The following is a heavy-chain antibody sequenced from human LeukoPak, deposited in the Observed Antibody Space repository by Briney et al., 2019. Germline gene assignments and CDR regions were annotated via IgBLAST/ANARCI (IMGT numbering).Heavy chain of an antibody. J-gene: IGHJ4*02. CDR1: GGSFSGYY. Sequence: SETLSLTCAVYGGSFSGYYWSWIRQPPGKGPEWIGEINHSGSTNYNPSLKSRVTISVDTSKNQFSLKLSSVTAADTAVYYCARVSSSWAATDYWGQGTLVTVSS. CDR2: INHSGST. CDR3: ARVSSSWAATDY. V-gene: IGHV4-34*01. D-gene: IGHD6-13*01.